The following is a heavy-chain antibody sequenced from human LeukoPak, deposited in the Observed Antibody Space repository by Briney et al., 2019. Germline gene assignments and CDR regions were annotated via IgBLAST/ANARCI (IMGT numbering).Heavy chain of an antibody. Sequence: MASETLSLTCTVSGGSISSYYWSWIRQPPGKGLEWIGYIYYSGSTNYNPPLKSRVTISVDTSKNQFSLKLSSVTAADTAVYYCARVISTYYYDSSGYYYYFDYWGQGTLVTVSS. CDR1: GGSISSYY. CDR2: IYYSGST. V-gene: IGHV4-59*08. J-gene: IGHJ4*02. D-gene: IGHD3-22*01. CDR3: ARVISTYYYDSSGYYYYFDY.